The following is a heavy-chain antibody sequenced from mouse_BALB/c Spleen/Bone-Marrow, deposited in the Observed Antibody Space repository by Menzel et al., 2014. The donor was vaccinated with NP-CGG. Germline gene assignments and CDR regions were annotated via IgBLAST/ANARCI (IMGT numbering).Heavy chain of an antibody. CDR2: ISSGGSYT. CDR3: ARHDYDEENFDY. V-gene: IGHV5-6*01. CDR1: GFTFSSYG. J-gene: IGHJ2*01. Sequence: EVKLVESGGDLVKPGGSLKLSCAASGFTFSSYGMSWVRQTPDKRLERVATISSGGSYTYYPDSVKGRFTISRDNAKNTLYLQMSSLKSGDTAMYYCARHDYDEENFDYWGQGTTLTVPS. D-gene: IGHD2-4*01.